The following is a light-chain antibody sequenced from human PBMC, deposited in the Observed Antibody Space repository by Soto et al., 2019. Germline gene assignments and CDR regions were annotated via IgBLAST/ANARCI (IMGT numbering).Light chain of an antibody. CDR3: QQYGSSPGLFT. Sequence: EIVLTQSPATLSLSPGERATLSCRAIQSVSSYLAWYQQKPGQAPRLLIYDASNRATGIPARFSGSGSGTDFTLTISSLEPEDFAVYYCQQYGSSPGLFTFGPGTKVDIK. V-gene: IGKV3-11*01. J-gene: IGKJ3*01. CDR1: QSVSSY. CDR2: DAS.